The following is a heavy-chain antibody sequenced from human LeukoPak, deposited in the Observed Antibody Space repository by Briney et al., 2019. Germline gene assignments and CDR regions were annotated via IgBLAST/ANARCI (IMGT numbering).Heavy chain of an antibody. CDR1: GGSFSGYY. V-gene: IGHV4-34*01. D-gene: IGHD4-23*01. CDR3: ARGRRYGGNRGFDY. J-gene: IGHJ4*02. Sequence: SETLSLTCAVYGGSFSGYYWSWIRQPPGKGLEWIGEINHSGSTNYNPSLKSRVTISVDTSKHQFSLKLGSVTAADTAVYYCARGRRYGGNRGFDYWGQGTLVTVSS. CDR2: INHSGST.